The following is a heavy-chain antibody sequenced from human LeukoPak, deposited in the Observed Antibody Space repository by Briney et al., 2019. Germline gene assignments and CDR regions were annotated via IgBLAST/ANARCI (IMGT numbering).Heavy chain of an antibody. CDR1: GGSISSYY. CDR2: IYYSGST. D-gene: IGHD1-1*01. CDR3: ARLQLERRDAFDI. V-gene: IGHV4-59*08. Sequence: PSETLSLTCTVSGGSISSYYWSWLRQPPGKGLEWIGYIYYSGSTNYNPSLKSRVTISVDTSKNQFSLKLSSVTAADTAVYYCARLQLERRDAFDIWGQGTMVTVSS. J-gene: IGHJ3*02.